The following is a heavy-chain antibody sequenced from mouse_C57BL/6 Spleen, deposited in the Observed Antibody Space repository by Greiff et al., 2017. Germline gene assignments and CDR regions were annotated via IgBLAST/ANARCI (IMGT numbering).Heavy chain of an antibody. Sequence: VQLQQSGAELVRPGASVKLSCTASGFNIKDDYMHWVKQRPEQGLEWIGWIYPVNGDTEYASKFQGKATITADKSSNTAYLQLSSLTSEDTAVYYFTTNGSFDYWGQGTTLTVSS. CDR3: TTNGSFDY. J-gene: IGHJ2*01. D-gene: IGHD1-1*01. CDR1: GFNIKDDY. V-gene: IGHV14-4*01. CDR2: IYPVNGDT.